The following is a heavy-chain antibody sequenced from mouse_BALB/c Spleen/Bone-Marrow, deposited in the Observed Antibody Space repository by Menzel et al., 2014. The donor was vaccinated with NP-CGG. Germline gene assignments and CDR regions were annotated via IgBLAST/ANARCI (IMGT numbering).Heavy chain of an antibody. D-gene: IGHD1-1*01. V-gene: IGHV1-14*01. CDR3: ARPYYYGSSGNSWFAY. J-gene: IGHJ3*01. CDR2: IIPXNDGT. Sequence: VQLQQPGPELVKPGASVKMSCKASGYTFTSYVMHWVKQKPGQGLEWIGYIIPXNDGTNYNEKFKGKATLTSDKSSSTAYMELSSLTSEDSAVYYCARPYYYGSSGNSWFAYWGQGTLVTVSA. CDR1: GYTFTSYV.